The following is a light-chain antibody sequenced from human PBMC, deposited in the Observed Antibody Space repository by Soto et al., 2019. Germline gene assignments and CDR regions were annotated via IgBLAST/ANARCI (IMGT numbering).Light chain of an antibody. CDR2: GAS. Sequence: EIVLTQSPGTLSLSPGERATLSCRASQSVSSSYLAWYQQKPGQAPRLLIYGASSRATGIPDRFSGSGSGTDFTLTISILEPEDFAVYYFQQYGSSPLTFGGGTKVEIK. CDR3: QQYGSSPLT. J-gene: IGKJ4*01. CDR1: QSVSSSY. V-gene: IGKV3-20*01.